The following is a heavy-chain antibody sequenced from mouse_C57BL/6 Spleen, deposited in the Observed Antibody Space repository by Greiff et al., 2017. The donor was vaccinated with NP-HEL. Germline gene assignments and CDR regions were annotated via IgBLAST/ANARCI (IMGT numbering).Heavy chain of an antibody. V-gene: IGHV1-26*01. CDR1: GYTFTDYY. CDR2: ISTNDGGT. D-gene: IGHD1-1*01. J-gene: IGHJ3*01. Sequence: EVQLLQSGPELVKPGASVKISCKASGYTFTDYYMNWVKQSHGKSLEWIGDISTNDGGTSYNQKFKGKATLTVDKSSSTAYMEHRSLTSEDSAVYYCARSEGSSWLAYWGQGTLVTVSA. CDR3: ARSEGSSWLAY.